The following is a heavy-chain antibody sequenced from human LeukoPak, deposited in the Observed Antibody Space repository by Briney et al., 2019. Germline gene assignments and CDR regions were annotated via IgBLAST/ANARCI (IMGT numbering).Heavy chain of an antibody. J-gene: IGHJ6*03. CDR1: GYSFTSYW. CDR2: VFPGDSDT. Sequence: GESLKISCKGSGYSFTSYWIGWVRQMPGKGLEWMGIVFPGDSDTRYSPSFQGQVTISADKSINTAYLQWRRLKASDTAMYYCARPALYCSSTVCPPYMDVWGKGTTVTVSS. V-gene: IGHV5-51*01. CDR3: ARPALYCSSTVCPPYMDV. D-gene: IGHD2-2*01.